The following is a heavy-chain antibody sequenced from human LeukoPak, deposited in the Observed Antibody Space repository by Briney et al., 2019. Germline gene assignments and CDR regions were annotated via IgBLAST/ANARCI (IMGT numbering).Heavy chain of an antibody. J-gene: IGHJ5*02. CDR3: ARVKYNWNDIFENWFDP. D-gene: IGHD1-1*01. CDR2: MNYNSGNT. Sequence: ASVKVSCKASGYTFTSFDINWVRQATGQGLEWMGWMNYNSGNTGYAQRFQGRVIMTRNISISTAYMELSSLRSEDSAVYYCARVKYNWNDIFENWFDPWGQGTLVTVSS. CDR1: GYTFTSFD. V-gene: IGHV1-8*01.